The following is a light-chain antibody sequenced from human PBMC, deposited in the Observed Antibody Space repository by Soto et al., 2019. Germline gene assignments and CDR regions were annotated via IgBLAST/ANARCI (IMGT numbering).Light chain of an antibody. J-gene: IGKJ2*01. CDR3: QPYGSSPPYT. V-gene: IGKV3-20*01. CDR1: QTFSFTY. Sequence: EIVLTQSPGTLSLSPGESATLSCRASQTFSFTYLAWYQQKPGQAPRLLIYDASIRATGIPDRFSGSGSGTDFTLTISRLEPEDFVVYYCQPYGSSPPYTFGQGTKLEIK. CDR2: DAS.